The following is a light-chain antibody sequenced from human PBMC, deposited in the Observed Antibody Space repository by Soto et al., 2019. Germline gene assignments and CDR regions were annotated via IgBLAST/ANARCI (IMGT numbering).Light chain of an antibody. J-gene: IGKJ1*01. CDR3: QQYNVWPKT. CDR2: GAS. CDR1: QSLSSN. V-gene: IGKV3-15*01. Sequence: EIVMTQSPATLSVSPGERATLSCRASQSLSSNLAWYQQKPDQAPRLLIYGASTRATGIPARFSGSGSGTEFTLTISSLQSEDFAVYYCQQYNVWPKTFGQGTKVEIK.